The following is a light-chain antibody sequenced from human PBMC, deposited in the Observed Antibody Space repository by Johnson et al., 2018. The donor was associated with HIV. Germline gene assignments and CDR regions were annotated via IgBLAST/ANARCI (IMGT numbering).Light chain of an antibody. CDR3: GTWDSSLSAYV. CDR2: DTY. CDR1: SSNIGSNY. Sequence: QSVLTQPPSVSAAPGQTVTISCSGSSSNIGSNYVSWYQQVPGTAPKLLIFDTYQRPSGIPDRFSGSKSGTSAPLGITGLQTGDEADYYCGTWDSSLSAYVFGTGTKVTVL. V-gene: IGLV1-51*01. J-gene: IGLJ1*01.